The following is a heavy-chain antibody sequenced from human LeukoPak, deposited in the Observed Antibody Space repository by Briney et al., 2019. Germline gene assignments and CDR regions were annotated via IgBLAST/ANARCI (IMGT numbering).Heavy chain of an antibody. CDR1: GGSIDRSSYY. CDR2: IYYSGNT. V-gene: IGHV4-39*01. CDR3: ARVRGPDGWFAP. Sequence: PSETLSLTCTVSGGSIDRSSYYWGWIRQPPGKGLEWIGNIYYSGNTYYNSSLKSRITISVNTTKNQVALKLSSVTAADTAVYYCARVRGPDGWFAPWGQGTLVSVSS. J-gene: IGHJ5*02.